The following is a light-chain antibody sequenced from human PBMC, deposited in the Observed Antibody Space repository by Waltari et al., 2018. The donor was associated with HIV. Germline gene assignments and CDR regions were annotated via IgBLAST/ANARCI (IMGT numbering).Light chain of an antibody. CDR3: AVWDGSLSAWL. Sequence: QSVLTQSPSTSASSGQRVTISCSGTSSNIGTNFVSWYQRLPGTAPTLLIFRNNQPPSGVPDRISGSKSDTSASLVISVRRAEDEDEYFCAVWDGSLSAWLFGGGTK. V-gene: IGLV1-47*01. J-gene: IGLJ3*02. CDR1: SSNIGTNF. CDR2: RNN.